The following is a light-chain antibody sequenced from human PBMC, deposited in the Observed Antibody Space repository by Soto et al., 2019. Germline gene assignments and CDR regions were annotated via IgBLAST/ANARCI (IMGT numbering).Light chain of an antibody. CDR1: TSDVGGYNF. V-gene: IGLV2-14*01. CDR2: EIN. Sequence: QSALTQPASESGSPGQSITISCTGGTSDVGGYNFVSWYQQHPGKVPRLMIYEINNRPSGVSNRFSGSRSGNTASLTISGLQAEDEADYYCFSYTSSSTWVFGGGTKLTVL. CDR3: FSYTSSSTWV. J-gene: IGLJ3*02.